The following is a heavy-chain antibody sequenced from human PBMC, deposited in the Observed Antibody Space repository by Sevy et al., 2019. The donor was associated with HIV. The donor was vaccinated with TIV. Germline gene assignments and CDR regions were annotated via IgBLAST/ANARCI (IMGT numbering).Heavy chain of an antibody. CDR2: INPNSGGT. Sequence: ASVKISCKASGYTFTGYYMHWVRQAPGQGLEWMGWINPNSGGTNYAQKFQGRVTMTRDTSISTAYMELSRLRSDDTAVYYCARVFSYYYDSSGYLLDYRGQGTLVTVSS. J-gene: IGHJ4*02. CDR1: GYTFTGYY. CDR3: ARVFSYYYDSSGYLLDY. V-gene: IGHV1-2*02. D-gene: IGHD3-22*01.